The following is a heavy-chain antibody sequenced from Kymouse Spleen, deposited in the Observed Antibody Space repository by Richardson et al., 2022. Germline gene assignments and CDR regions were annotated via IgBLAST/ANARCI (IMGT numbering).Heavy chain of an antibody. V-gene: IGHV3-73*02. D-gene: IGHD3-10*01. CDR3: TRYYYGSGSYYIAFDI. Sequence: EVQLVESGGGLVQPGGSLKLSCAASGFTFSGSAMHWVRQASGKGLEWVGRIRSKANSYATAYAASVKGRFTISRDDSKNTAYLQMNSLKTEDTAVYYCTRYYYGSGSYYIAFDIWGQGTMVTVSS. J-gene: IGHJ3*02. CDR1: GFTFSGSA. CDR2: IRSKANSYAT.